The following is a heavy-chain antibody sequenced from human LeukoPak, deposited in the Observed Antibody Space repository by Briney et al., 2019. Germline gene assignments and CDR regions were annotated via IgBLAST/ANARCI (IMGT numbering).Heavy chain of an antibody. CDR3: ARSTGSGGYAY. Sequence: PGGSLRLSCAASGFTFSSYSMNWVRQAPGKGLEWVSYISGSGYTIYYAASVKGRFTISRDNAKNSLYLQMNSLRAEDTAVYYCARSTGSGGYAYWGQGTLVTVSS. CDR1: GFTFSSYS. CDR2: ISGSGYTI. D-gene: IGHD5-12*01. V-gene: IGHV3-48*01. J-gene: IGHJ4*02.